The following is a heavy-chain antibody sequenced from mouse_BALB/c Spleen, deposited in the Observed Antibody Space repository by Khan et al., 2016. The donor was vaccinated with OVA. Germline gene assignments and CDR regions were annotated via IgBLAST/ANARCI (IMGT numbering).Heavy chain of an antibody. J-gene: IGHJ4*01. Sequence: QIQLVQSGPELKKPGETVKISCKASGYTFTKFGMNWVKQAPGKGLEWMGWINTYTGEPTYADDFKGRFAFSMETSASTAYMQINNLTDEDTATDRCARPHYFSYTMAYWGQGTSVTVSS. V-gene: IGHV9-3-1*01. CDR3: ARPHYFSYTMAY. CDR1: GYTFTKFG. CDR2: INTYTGEP. D-gene: IGHD1-1*01.